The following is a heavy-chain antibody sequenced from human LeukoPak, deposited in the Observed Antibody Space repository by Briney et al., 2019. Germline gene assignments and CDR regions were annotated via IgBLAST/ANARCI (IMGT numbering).Heavy chain of an antibody. CDR3: ARPYDRGAFDI. Sequence: SSQTLSLTCTVSGGSISSGGYYWSWIRQHPGKGLEWIGYIYYSGSTYYNPSLKSRVTISVDTSKNQFSLKLSSVTAADTAAYYCARPYDRGAFDIWGQGTMVTVSS. J-gene: IGHJ3*02. D-gene: IGHD3-16*01. CDR1: GGSISSGGYY. CDR2: IYYSGST. V-gene: IGHV4-31*03.